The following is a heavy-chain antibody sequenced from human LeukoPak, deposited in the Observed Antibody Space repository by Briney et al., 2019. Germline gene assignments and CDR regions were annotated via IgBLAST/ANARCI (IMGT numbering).Heavy chain of an antibody. CDR1: GYTFTSYG. CDR2: ISHYTGNT. D-gene: IGHD2-15*01. CDR3: AKRGRNNYFDP. Sequence: ASVKVSCKASGYTFTSYGISWVRQAPGQGLEWMGCISHYTGNTNYAHKLQGRVTMPTDPSPSTAYIELRTLKSDDTAVYYSAKRGRNNYFDPWGQGTLVTVSS. V-gene: IGHV1-18*01. J-gene: IGHJ5*02.